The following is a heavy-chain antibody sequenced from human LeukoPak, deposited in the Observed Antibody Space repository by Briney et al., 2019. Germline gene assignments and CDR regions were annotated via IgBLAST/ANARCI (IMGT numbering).Heavy chain of an antibody. CDR3: ARPSIAAALDY. CDR2: IIPIFGTA. CDR1: GYTFTGYY. J-gene: IGHJ4*02. D-gene: IGHD6-13*01. V-gene: IGHV1-69*05. Sequence: ASVKVSCKASGYTFTGYYMHWVRQAPGQGLEWMGGIIPIFGTANYAQKFQGRVTITTDESTSTAYMELSSLRSEDTAVYYCARPSIAAALDYWGQGTLVTVSS.